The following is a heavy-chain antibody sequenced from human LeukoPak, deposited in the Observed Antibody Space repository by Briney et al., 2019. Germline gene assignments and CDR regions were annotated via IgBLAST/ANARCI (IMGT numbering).Heavy chain of an antibody. J-gene: IGHJ4*02. Sequence: PSETLSLTCTVSGGSISSYYWSWIRQPAGKGLEWIGRIYTSGSTNYNPSLKSRVTMSVDTSKNQFSLKLSSVTAADTAVYYCARDGNLGYSYGYDYFDYWGQGTLVTVSS. CDR1: GGSISSYY. D-gene: IGHD5-18*01. V-gene: IGHV4-4*07. CDR3: ARDGNLGYSYGYDYFDY. CDR2: IYTSGST.